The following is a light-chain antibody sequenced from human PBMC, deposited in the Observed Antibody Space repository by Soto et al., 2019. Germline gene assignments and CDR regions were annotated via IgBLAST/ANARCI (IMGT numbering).Light chain of an antibody. Sequence: QLVLTQPPSASGTPGQRVTISCSGSSSNIGSNTVNWYQQLPGTAPKLLIYSNNQRPSGVPDRFSGSKSGTSASLAISGLQSAEEADYYCAAWDDSLNGRYVFGTGTKLTVL. CDR3: AAWDDSLNGRYV. J-gene: IGLJ1*01. CDR2: SNN. CDR1: SSNIGSNT. V-gene: IGLV1-44*01.